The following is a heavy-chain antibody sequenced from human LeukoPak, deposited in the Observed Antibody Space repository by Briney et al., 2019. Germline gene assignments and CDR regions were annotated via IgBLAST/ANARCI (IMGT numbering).Heavy chain of an antibody. CDR2: ISDSGGST. CDR1: GFPFSSYA. V-gene: IGHV3-64D*09. CDR3: VRGYSFGPYGMDV. D-gene: IGHD2-15*01. Sequence: GGSLRLACSASGFPFSSYAMHWVRQAPGKGLEYVSAISDSGGSTYYADSVKGRFTISRDNSENTLYLQMSSLRAEDTAVYFCVRGYSFGPYGMDVWGQGTTVTVSS. J-gene: IGHJ6*02.